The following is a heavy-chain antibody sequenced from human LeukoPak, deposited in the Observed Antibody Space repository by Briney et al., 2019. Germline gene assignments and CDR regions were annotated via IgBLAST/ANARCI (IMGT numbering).Heavy chain of an antibody. J-gene: IGHJ3*02. CDR1: GGSISSGDYY. CDR3: ARDAMVRGVINDDAFDI. V-gene: IGHV4-30-4*01. D-gene: IGHD3-10*01. Sequence: SETLSLTCTVSGGSISSGDYYWSWIRQPPGKGLEWIGNIYYSGSTYYNPSLKSRVTISVDTSKNQFSLKLSSVTAADTAVYYCARDAMVRGVINDDAFDIWGQGTMVTVSS. CDR2: IYYSGST.